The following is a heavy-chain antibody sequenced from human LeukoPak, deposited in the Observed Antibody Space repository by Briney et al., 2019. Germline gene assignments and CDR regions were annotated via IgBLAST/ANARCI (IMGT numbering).Heavy chain of an antibody. J-gene: IGHJ4*02. V-gene: IGHV1-69*05. CDR2: IIPIFGTA. CDR1: GGTFSSYA. CDR3: ARDGKYYYDSSGYSSIDY. D-gene: IGHD3-22*01. Sequence: SVKVSCKASGGTFSSYAISWVRQAPGQGLEWMGRIIPIFGTANYAQKFQGGVTITTDESTSTAYMELSSLRSEDTAVYYCARDGKYYYDSSGYSSIDYWGQGTLVTVSS.